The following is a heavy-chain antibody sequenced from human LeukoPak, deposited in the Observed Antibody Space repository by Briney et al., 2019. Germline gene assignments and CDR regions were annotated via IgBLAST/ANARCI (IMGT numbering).Heavy chain of an antibody. V-gene: IGHV4-34*01. J-gene: IGHJ4*02. CDR1: GGSFSGYY. Sequence: SETLSLTCAVYGGSFSGYYWSWIRQPPGKGLEWIGEINHSGSTNYNPSLKSRVTISVDTSKNQFSLKLSSVTAADTAVYYCARYQVGYFDYWGQGTLVTVSS. CDR2: INHSGST. D-gene: IGHD1-26*01. CDR3: ARYQVGYFDY.